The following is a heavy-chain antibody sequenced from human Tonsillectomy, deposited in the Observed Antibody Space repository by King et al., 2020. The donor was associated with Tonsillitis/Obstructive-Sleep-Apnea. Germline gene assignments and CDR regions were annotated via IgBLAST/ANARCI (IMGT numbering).Heavy chain of an antibody. D-gene: IGHD3-16*01. CDR2: INYSQST. Sequence: VQLQQWGAGLLKPSETLSLTCAVYGESFRDYSWNWIRQPPGKGLEWIGEINYSQSTNYNPSLKSRVTMSIDTSKNQFSLELNSVTAADTAVYYFARGFLGGGPVYCYYYMDVWGKGTPVTVSS. J-gene: IGHJ6*03. CDR3: ARGFLGGGPVYCYYYMDV. V-gene: IGHV4-34*01. CDR1: GESFRDYS.